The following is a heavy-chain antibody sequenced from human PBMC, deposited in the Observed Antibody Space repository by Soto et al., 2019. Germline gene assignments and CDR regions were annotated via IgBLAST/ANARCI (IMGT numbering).Heavy chain of an antibody. D-gene: IGHD2-2*01. V-gene: IGHV3-30*18. CDR2: ISYDGTNK. J-gene: IGHJ4*02. Sequence: QVQLVESGGGVVQPGRSLRLSCAASGFTFSTYGMHWVRQAPGKGLEWVAVISYDGTNKYYADSVKGRFTISRDNSKNXXYLQMHSLRAEDTAVYYCAKWDCSSTSCYRFSLDYWGQGTLVTVSS. CDR3: AKWDCSSTSCYRFSLDY. CDR1: GFTFSTYG.